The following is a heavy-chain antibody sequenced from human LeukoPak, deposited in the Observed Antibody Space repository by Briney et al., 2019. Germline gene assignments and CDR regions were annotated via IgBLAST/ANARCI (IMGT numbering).Heavy chain of an antibody. CDR3: ARWNNDWEFDY. CDR1: GFTFSSYS. Sequence: QPGGSLRLSCAASGFTFSSYSMNWVRQAPGKGLEWVSYISSSSSTIYYADSVKGRFTISRDNAKNSLYLQMNSLRAEDTAVFYCARWNNDWEFDYWGQGTLVSVSS. V-gene: IGHV3-48*04. CDR2: ISSSSSTI. D-gene: IGHD1/OR15-1a*01. J-gene: IGHJ4*02.